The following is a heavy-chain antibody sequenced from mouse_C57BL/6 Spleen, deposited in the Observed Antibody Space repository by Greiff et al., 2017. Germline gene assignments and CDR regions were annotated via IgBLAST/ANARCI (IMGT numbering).Heavy chain of an antibody. J-gene: IGHJ3*01. CDR1: GYAFSSSW. V-gene: IGHV1-82*01. Sequence: SGPELVKPGASVKISCKASGYAFSSSWMNWVKQRPGKGLEWIGRLYPGDGDTNYNGKFKGKATLTADKSSSTAYMQLSSLTSEDSAVYFCARWVYSNSSWFAYWGQGTLVTVSA. CDR3: ARWVYSNSSWFAY. D-gene: IGHD2-5*01. CDR2: LYPGDGDT.